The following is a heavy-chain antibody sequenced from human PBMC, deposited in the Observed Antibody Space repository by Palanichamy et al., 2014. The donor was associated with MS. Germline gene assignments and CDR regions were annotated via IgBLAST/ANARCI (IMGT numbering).Heavy chain of an antibody. CDR1: GFTFSLFG. CDR3: ARDLGVVLIAVVPDY. D-gene: IGHD2-21*01. V-gene: IGHV3-30*03. J-gene: IGHJ4*02. CDR2: MSYDGSNK. Sequence: QVQLVESGGGVVQPGRSLTLSCAASGFTFSLFGMHWVRQAPGKGLEWLAVMSYDGSNKYYADSVKGRFTISRDNSKTTLYLQMNSLRAEDTAVYYCARDLGVVLIAVVPDYWGQGTLVTVSS.